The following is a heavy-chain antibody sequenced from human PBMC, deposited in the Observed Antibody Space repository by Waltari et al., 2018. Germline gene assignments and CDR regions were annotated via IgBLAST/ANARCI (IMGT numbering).Heavy chain of an antibody. V-gene: IGHV4-34*01. CDR3: AGREYSSGWSYNY. CDR1: GGSFSGYY. CDR2: INHSGST. J-gene: IGHJ4*02. Sequence: QVQLQQWGAGLLKPSETLSLTCAVYGGSFSGYYWSWIPQPPGKGLAWIGEINHSGSTNYNPSLKSRVTISVDTSKNQFSLKLSSVTAADTAVYYCAGREYSSGWSYNYWGQGTLVTVSS. D-gene: IGHD6-19*01.